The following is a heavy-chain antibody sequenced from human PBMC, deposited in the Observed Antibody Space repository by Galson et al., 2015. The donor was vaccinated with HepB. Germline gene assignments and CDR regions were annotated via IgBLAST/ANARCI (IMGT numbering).Heavy chain of an antibody. CDR2: IKTDGSEK. J-gene: IGHJ3*01. V-gene: IGHV3-7*05. CDR3: ARDSVMCTGCAFDV. D-gene: IGHD5/OR15-5a*01. CDR1: GFTFSNFW. Sequence: SLRLSCAASGFTFSNFWMRWVRQAPGKGLEWVANIKTDGSEKYYVDSVKGRFTISRDNAKNSMYLQMNSLRAEDTAVYYCARDSVMCTGCAFDVWGQGTLVTVSS.